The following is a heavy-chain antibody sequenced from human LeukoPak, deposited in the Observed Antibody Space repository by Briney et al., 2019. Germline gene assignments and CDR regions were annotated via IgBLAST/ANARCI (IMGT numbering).Heavy chain of an antibody. CDR3: AGGYSSGWYSYYYYGMDV. CDR2: ISGSGGST. J-gene: IGHJ6*02. D-gene: IGHD6-19*01. V-gene: IGHV3-23*01. CDR1: GFTFSSYA. Sequence: GGSLRLSCAAAGFTFSSYAISWVRPAPGKGLEWVSAISGSGGSTYYADSVKGRFTISRDNSKNTLYLQMNSLRAEDTAVSYCAGGYSSGWYSYYYYGMDVWGQGTTVTVSS.